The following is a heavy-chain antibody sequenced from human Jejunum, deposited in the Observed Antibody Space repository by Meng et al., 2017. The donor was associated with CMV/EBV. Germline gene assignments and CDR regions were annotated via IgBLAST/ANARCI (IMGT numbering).Heavy chain of an antibody. D-gene: IGHD2-15*01. CDR1: GFTFSSYD. Sequence: ASGFTFSSYDMHWVRQAPGKGLEWVAVISKDGSIKLYADTVKGRFTISRDNSKNTLYLQMNSLRVEDTAVYYCARDLVVGAPDYFDYWGQGTLVTVSS. V-gene: IGHV3-30-3*01. CDR2: ISKDGSIK. J-gene: IGHJ4*02. CDR3: ARDLVVGAPDYFDY.